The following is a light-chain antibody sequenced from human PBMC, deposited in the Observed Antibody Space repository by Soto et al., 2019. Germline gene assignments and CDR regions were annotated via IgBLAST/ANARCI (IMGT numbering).Light chain of an antibody. Sequence: QSVLTQPPSASGSPGQSVTISCTGTSSDVGGYNYVSWYQQHPGKAPRLMIYDVIKRPSGVPDRFSGSKSGNTASLTVSGLQAEDEADYYYSSYAGSTNFVFGPGTKVTVL. J-gene: IGLJ1*01. CDR1: SSDVGGYNY. CDR2: DVI. CDR3: SSYAGSTNFV. V-gene: IGLV2-8*01.